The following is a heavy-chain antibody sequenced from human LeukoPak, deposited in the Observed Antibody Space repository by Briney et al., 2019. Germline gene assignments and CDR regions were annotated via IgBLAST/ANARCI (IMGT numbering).Heavy chain of an antibody. V-gene: IGHV1-2*02. Sequence: ASVKVSCKASGYTFTGYYMHWVRQAPGQGLEWMGWINPNSGGTIYAQKFQGRVTMTRDTSISTVYMELSRLRSDDTAVYYCARERVVVAANDYWGRGTLVTVSS. CDR2: INPNSGGT. D-gene: IGHD2-15*01. CDR1: GYTFTGYY. J-gene: IGHJ4*02. CDR3: ARERVVVAANDY.